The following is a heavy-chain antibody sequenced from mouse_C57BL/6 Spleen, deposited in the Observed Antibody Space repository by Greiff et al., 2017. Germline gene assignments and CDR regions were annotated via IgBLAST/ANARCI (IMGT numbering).Heavy chain of an antibody. CDR2: ISSGSSTI. Sequence: EVHLVESGGGLVKPGGSLKLSCAASGFTFSDYGMHWVRQAPEKGLEWVAYISSGSSTIYYADTVKGRFTISRDNAKNTLFLQMTSLMSEDTAMYYCARDPFITTVVAHWYFDVWGTGTTVTVSA. J-gene: IGHJ1*03. D-gene: IGHD1-1*01. CDR3: ARDPFITTVVAHWYFDV. V-gene: IGHV5-17*01. CDR1: GFTFSDYG.